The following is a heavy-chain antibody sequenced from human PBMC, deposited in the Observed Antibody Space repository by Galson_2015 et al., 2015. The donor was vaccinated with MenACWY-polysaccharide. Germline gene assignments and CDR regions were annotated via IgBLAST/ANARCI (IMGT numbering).Heavy chain of an antibody. Sequence: SLRLSCAASGFSFSTSHMRWVRQAPGRGLEWVAGISHDGNSEYYADSVKGRFTISRDNSKNMLYLQLNGLRTEDTAVYSCAKEDHSSGRAPTFDIWGQGTMVAVSS. J-gene: IGHJ3*02. CDR2: ISHDGNSE. V-gene: IGHV3-30*04. CDR3: AKEDHSSGRAPTFDI. D-gene: IGHD3-22*01. CDR1: GFSFSTSH.